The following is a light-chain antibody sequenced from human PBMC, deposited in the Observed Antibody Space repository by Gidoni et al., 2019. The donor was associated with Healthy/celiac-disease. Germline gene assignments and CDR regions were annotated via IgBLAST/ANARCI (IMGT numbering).Light chain of an antibody. CDR2: DAS. CDR3: QQRSNKVT. J-gene: IGKJ4*01. V-gene: IGKV3-11*01. Sequence: EIVLTQSPATLSLSPGERATLSCRASQSVSSYLAWYQQKPGQAPRLLIYDASNRATGIPARFSGSGSGTDFTLTISSLEPEDFAVYYCQQRSNKVTFXGXTKVXIK. CDR1: QSVSSY.